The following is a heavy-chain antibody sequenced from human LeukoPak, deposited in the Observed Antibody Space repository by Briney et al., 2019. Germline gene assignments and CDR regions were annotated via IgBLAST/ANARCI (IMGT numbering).Heavy chain of an antibody. D-gene: IGHD3-22*01. CDR3: ARDRGTMMNNWFDP. CDR1: GFTSSFSSYE. CDR2: INWNGGST. V-gene: IGHV3-20*01. Sequence: GGSLRLSCVVSGFTSSFSSYEMNWIRQAPGKGLEWVSGINWNGGSTGYADSVKGRFTISRDNAKNSLYLQMNSLRAEDTALYHCARDRGTMMNNWFDPWGQGTLVTVSS. J-gene: IGHJ5*02.